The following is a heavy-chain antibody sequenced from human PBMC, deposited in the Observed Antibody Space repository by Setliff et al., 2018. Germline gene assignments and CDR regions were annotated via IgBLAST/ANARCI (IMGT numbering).Heavy chain of an antibody. D-gene: IGHD3-16*01. CDR2: VNPSGGHP. CDR1: GYTFINFH. J-gene: IGHJ5*01. CDR3: ARDLGNWFDS. Sequence: ASVKVSCKSSGYTFINFHLHWVRLAPGQGLQWMGMVNPSGGHPVYAQKFQGRVTMTSDTSTNTVYMDLSSLTSEDTAVYYCARDLGNWFDSWGQGTVVTVSS. V-gene: IGHV1-46*01.